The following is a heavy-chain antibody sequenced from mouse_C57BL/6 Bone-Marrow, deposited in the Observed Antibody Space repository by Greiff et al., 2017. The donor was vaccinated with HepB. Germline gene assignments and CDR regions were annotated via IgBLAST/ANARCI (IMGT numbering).Heavy chain of an antibody. CDR3: ARDYGDY. CDR2: IYPGSGNT. V-gene: IGHV1-76*01. J-gene: IGHJ2*01. Sequence: QVQLQQSGAELVRPGASVKLSCKASGYTFTDYYINWVKQRPGQGLEWIARIYPGSGNTYYNEKFKGKATLTAEKSSSTAYMRLSSLTSEDSAVYFCARDYGDYWGQGTTLTVSS. CDR1: GYTFTDYY.